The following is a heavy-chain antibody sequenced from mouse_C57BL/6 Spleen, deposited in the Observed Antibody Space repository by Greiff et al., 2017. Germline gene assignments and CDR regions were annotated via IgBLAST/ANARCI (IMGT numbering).Heavy chain of an antibody. CDR1: GYTFTDYE. V-gene: IGHV1-15*01. Sequence: VQLQQSGAELVRPGASVTLSCKASGYTFTDYEMHWVKQTPVHGLEWIGAIDPETGGTAYNQKFKGKAILTADKSSSTACMELRSLTSEDSAVYYCTPIYYGTFAYWGQGTLVTVSA. D-gene: IGHD2-1*01. CDR2: IDPETGGT. CDR3: TPIYYGTFAY. J-gene: IGHJ3*01.